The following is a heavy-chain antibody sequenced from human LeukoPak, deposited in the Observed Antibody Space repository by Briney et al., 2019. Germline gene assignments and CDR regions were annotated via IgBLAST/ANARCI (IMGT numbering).Heavy chain of an antibody. CDR2: TYYRSKWYN. Sequence: SQTLSLTCAISGDSVASNNGAWNWIRQSPSRGLEWLGRTYYRSKWYNDYAMPMKGRISINPDTSKNQFSLQVNSVIPEDTAIYYCARDLGTSGWYTFDYWGQGTLVTVSS. V-gene: IGHV6-1*01. D-gene: IGHD6-19*01. J-gene: IGHJ4*02. CDR3: ARDLGTSGWYTFDY. CDR1: GDSVASNNGA.